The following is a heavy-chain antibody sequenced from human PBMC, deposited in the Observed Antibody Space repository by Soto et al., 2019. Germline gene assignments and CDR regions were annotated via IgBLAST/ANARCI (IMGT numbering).Heavy chain of an antibody. V-gene: IGHV4-31*03. Sequence: SETLSLTCTVSGGSISSGGYYWSWIRQHPGKGLEWIGYIYYSGSTYYNPSLKSRVTISVDTSKNQFSLKLSSVTAADTAVYYCARCGDYYVYGMDVWGQGTTVTVSS. CDR1: GGSISSGGYY. CDR3: ARCGDYYVYGMDV. D-gene: IGHD3-10*02. CDR2: IYYSGST. J-gene: IGHJ6*02.